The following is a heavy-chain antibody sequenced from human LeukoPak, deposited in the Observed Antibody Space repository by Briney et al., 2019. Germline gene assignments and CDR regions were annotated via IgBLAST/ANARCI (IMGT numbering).Heavy chain of an antibody. CDR1: GFTFSDYY. Sequence: GGSLRLSCAASGFTFSDYYMSWIRQAPGKGLEWVSHISSSSSTIYYVDSVKGRFTISRDNARNSLYLQLNSLRAEDTAVYYCARATYDYVWGSYRYNSQFDYWGQGTLVTVSS. V-gene: IGHV3-11*01. CDR3: ARATYDYVWGSYRYNSQFDY. CDR2: ISSSSSTI. D-gene: IGHD3-16*02. J-gene: IGHJ4*02.